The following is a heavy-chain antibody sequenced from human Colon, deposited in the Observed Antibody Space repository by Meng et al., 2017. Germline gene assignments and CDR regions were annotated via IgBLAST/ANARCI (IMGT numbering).Heavy chain of an antibody. CDR2: TSHSGST. CDR1: GGSISRSDW. CDR3: ASSDYYRSDY. Sequence: QWQLQGSGPGRVKPSETLSLTCAVSGGSISRSDWWSWVRQPPGKGLEWIGETSHSGSTNYSPSLKSRVTISLDKSKNQLSLKLNSVTAADTAVYYCASSDYYRSDYWGQGTLVTVSS. D-gene: IGHD3-22*01. J-gene: IGHJ4*02. V-gene: IGHV4-4*02.